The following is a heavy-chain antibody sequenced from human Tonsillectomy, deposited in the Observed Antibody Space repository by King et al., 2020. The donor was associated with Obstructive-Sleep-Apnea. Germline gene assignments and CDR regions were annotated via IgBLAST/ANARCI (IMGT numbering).Heavy chain of an antibody. CDR1: GYTFTNYG. CDR2: ISAYNGNT. V-gene: IGHV1-18*01. Sequence: VQLVQSGAEVKKPGASVKVSCKASGYTFTNYGISWVRQAPGRGLEWMGWISAYNGNTNYAQKLQGRVTMTTDTSTSTAYMELRSLRSDDTAVYYCARRRTYGPGDHYFDYWGQGTLVTVSS. CDR3: ARRRTYGPGDHYFDY. D-gene: IGHD2-21*01. J-gene: IGHJ4*02.